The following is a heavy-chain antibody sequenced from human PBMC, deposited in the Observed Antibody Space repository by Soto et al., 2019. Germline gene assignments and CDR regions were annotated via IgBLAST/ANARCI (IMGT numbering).Heavy chain of an antibody. CDR2: IYYSGST. J-gene: IGHJ4*02. CDR1: GGSISSGGYY. V-gene: IGHV4-31*03. D-gene: IGHD3-3*01. CDR3: ARDQVEWFDY. Sequence: SETLSLTCTVSGGSISSGGYYWSWIRQHPGKGLEWIGYIYYSGSTYYNPSLKSRVTISVDTSKNQFSLKLSSVTAADTAVYYCARDQVEWFDYWGQGTLVTVSS.